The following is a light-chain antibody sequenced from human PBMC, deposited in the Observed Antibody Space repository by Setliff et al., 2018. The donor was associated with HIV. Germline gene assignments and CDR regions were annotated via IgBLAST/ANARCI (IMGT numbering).Light chain of an antibody. CDR3: QHYNKWPPWT. CDR2: DAS. V-gene: IGKV3-15*01. CDR1: QSVRSN. J-gene: IGKJ1*01. Sequence: EIVMTQSPATLSVSPGERVTLSCRASQSVRSNLAWYQQKPGQPPRLLIYDASTRATGIPARFSGSGSGTEFTLTISSLQSEDFAVYYCQHYNKWPPWTFGQGTKVDIK.